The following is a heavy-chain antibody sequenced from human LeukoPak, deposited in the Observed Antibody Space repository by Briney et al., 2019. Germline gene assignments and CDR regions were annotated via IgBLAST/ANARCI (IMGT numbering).Heavy chain of an antibody. V-gene: IGHV3-11*05. CDR3: ARALTNPGYYFDC. CDR1: GFTISDYH. CDR2: SSSSSSYT. D-gene: IGHD1-14*01. Sequence: GGSLRLSCAASGFTISDYHMSWIRQAPGKGLEWVSYSSSSSSYTYADSVKGRFTISRDNAENSLYLQMNSLRVEDTAVYYCARALTNPGYYFDCWGQGILVTVSS. J-gene: IGHJ4*02.